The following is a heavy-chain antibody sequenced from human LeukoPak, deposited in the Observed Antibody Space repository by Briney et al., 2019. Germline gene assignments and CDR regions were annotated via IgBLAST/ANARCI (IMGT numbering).Heavy chain of an antibody. CDR1: GFTFVNFD. CDR3: ARDHGENLGHDDAFLF. J-gene: IGHJ3*01. V-gene: IGHV3-7*01. D-gene: IGHD4-17*01. CDR2: INRRGNEK. Sequence: PGGSLRLSCAASGFTFVNFDMCWFRQAPGKGLEWVATINRRGNEKYYVDSVKGRFTISRDNAKSSMYLQMDSLRDDDTAVYYCARDHGENLGHDDAFLFWGQGTMVTVSS.